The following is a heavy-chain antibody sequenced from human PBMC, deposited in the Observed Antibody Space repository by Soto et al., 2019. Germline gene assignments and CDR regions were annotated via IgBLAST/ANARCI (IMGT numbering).Heavy chain of an antibody. CDR2: ISWNSGSI. D-gene: IGHD1-26*01. Sequence: EVQLVESGGGLVQPGRSLRLSCAASGFTFDDYAMHWVRQAPGKGLEWVSGISWNSGSIGYADSVKGRFTISRDNAKNSQXLQMNSLRAEDTALYYCAKELQVVGRWDYYYGMDVWGQGTTVTVSS. V-gene: IGHV3-9*01. CDR1: GFTFDDYA. CDR3: AKELQVVGRWDYYYGMDV. J-gene: IGHJ6*02.